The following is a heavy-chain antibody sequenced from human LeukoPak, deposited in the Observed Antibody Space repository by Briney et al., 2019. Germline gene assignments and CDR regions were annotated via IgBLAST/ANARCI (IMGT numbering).Heavy chain of an antibody. Sequence: GGSLRLSCAASGFTFSSYSMNWVRQVPGKGLEWVSSISSSSSYIYYADSVKGRFTISRDNAKNSLYLQMNSLRAEDTAVYYCARDYYDILTGLQYYFDYWGQGTLVTVSS. J-gene: IGHJ4*02. CDR2: ISSSSSYI. D-gene: IGHD3-9*01. CDR1: GFTFSSYS. V-gene: IGHV3-21*01. CDR3: ARDYYDILTGLQYYFDY.